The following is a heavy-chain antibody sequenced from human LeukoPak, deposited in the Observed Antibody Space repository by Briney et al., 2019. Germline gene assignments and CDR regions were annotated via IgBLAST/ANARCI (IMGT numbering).Heavy chain of an antibody. CDR3: ARGVEMATIRARYYYYYMDV. D-gene: IGHD5-24*01. J-gene: IGHJ6*03. CDR1: GGTFSSYA. CDR2: IIPIFGTA. Sequence: ASVKASCKASGGTFSSYAISWVRQAPGQGLEWMGGIIPIFGTANYAQKFQGRVTITTDESTSPAYMELSSLRSEDTAVYYCARGVEMATIRARYYYYYMDVWGKGTTVTVSS. V-gene: IGHV1-69*05.